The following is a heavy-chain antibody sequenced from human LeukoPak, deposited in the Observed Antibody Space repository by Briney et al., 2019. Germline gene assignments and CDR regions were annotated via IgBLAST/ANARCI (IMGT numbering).Heavy chain of an antibody. CDR1: GFTFSNYE. J-gene: IGHJ4*02. Sequence: GGSLRLSCAASGFTFSNYEMNWVRQAPGKGLEWVSWISGTGTIHYADPVKGRFTISRDNAKNSLYLQMNSLRAEDTAVYYCARRGGLDSWGQGAQVTVSP. D-gene: IGHD5-12*01. CDR3: ARRGGLDS. CDR2: ISGTGTI. V-gene: IGHV3-48*03.